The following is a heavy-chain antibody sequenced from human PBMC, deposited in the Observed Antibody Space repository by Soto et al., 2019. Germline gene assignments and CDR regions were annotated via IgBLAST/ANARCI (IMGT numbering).Heavy chain of an antibody. J-gene: IGHJ3*02. CDR1: GGSFGTSY. V-gene: IGHV4-34*01. CDR2: INHNGDS. Sequence: QVHLQQWGAGLLKPSETLSLTCGVYGGSFGTSYWAWIRQSPEKGLEWIGEINHNGDSNYNPSLKMRVTISLDRSENQFSVKLTPVAAADTAVYSCARVTSFPDAFDIWGQGTPVVVSS. CDR3: ARVTSFPDAFDI.